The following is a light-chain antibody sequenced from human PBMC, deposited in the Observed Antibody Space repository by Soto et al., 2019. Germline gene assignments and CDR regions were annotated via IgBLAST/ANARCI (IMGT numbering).Light chain of an antibody. CDR1: QSVSSN. Sequence: EIVMTQSPATLSVSPGERATLSCRASQSVSSNLAWYQQKPGQAPRLLIYGVSTRATGIPARFSGSGSGTEFTLTISSLQSEDFAVYYCQHYNNWPRTFGQGTKLEIK. V-gene: IGKV3-15*01. CDR2: GVS. CDR3: QHYNNWPRT. J-gene: IGKJ2*01.